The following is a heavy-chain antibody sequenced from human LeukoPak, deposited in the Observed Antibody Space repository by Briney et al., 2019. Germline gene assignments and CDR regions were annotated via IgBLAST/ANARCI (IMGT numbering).Heavy chain of an antibody. CDR2: INTNAGNP. V-gene: IGHV7-4-1*02. Sequence: ASVKVSCKASGYTFTSYAVNWVRQAPGQGLEWMGWINTNAGNPTYAQGFTGRFVFSLDTSVSTAYLQISSLKAEDTAVYYCARLIRSYGPDYWGQGTLVTVSS. CDR1: GYTFTSYA. D-gene: IGHD1-26*01. CDR3: ARLIRSYGPDY. J-gene: IGHJ4*02.